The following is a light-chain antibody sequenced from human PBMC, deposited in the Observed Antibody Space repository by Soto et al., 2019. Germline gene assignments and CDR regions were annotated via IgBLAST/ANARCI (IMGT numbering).Light chain of an antibody. J-gene: IGKJ5*01. V-gene: IGKV1-39*01. CDR1: QSISNY. CDR2: ATS. Sequence: DVQMTQSPSSLSSSVGGRVTVACRSSQSISNYLNWYQQNPGTVPKLLIYATSNLQSGVPSRFSGRGFGTDFTLTISSLQPEDFATYYCQQSFTTPSFGQGTRLEIK. CDR3: QQSFTTPS.